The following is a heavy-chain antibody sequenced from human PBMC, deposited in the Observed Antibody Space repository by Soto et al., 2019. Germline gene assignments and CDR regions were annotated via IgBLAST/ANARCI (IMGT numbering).Heavy chain of an antibody. CDR2: ISYDGSNK. V-gene: IGHV3-30-3*01. D-gene: IGHD2-21*01. Sequence: GGSLRLSCAASGVTFSSYWMNWVRQAPGKGLEWVAVISYDGSNKYYADSVKGRFTISRDNSKNTLHLQMNSLRAEDTAVYYCASGGEYFDYWGQGTLVTVSS. CDR1: GVTFSSYW. CDR3: ASGGEYFDY. J-gene: IGHJ4*02.